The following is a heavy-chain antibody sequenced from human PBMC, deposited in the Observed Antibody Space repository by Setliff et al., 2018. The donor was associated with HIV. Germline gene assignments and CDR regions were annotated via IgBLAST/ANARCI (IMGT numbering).Heavy chain of an antibody. CDR2: IQQHGSEI. Sequence: PGGSLRLSCAASGYTFSSYWMAWGRQCPWKGLEWVANIQQHGSEIHYVASVEARFTISRDNAKNSLYLQMNSLRAEDTAVYYCANMQWASNAWYSFDYWGQGALVTVSS. J-gene: IGHJ4*02. CDR3: ANMQWASNAWYSFDY. V-gene: IGHV3-7*05. CDR1: GYTFSSYW. D-gene: IGHD6-19*01.